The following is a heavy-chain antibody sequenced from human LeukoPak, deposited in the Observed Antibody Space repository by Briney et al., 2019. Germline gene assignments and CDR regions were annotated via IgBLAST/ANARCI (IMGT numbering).Heavy chain of an antibody. V-gene: IGHV1-69*13. J-gene: IGHJ5*02. CDR1: GGTFSSYA. CDR2: IIPIFGTA. CDR3: AREGFRYGTNRYNWFDP. D-gene: IGHD1-14*01. Sequence: GASVKVSCKASGGTFSSYAISWVRQAPGQGLEWMGGIIPIFGTANYAQKFQGRVTITADESTSTAYMELSSLRSEDTAVYYCAREGFRYGTNRYNWFDPWGQGTLVTVSS.